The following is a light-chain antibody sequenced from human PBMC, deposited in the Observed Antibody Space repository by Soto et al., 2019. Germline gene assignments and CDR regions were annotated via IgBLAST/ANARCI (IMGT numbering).Light chain of an antibody. V-gene: IGKV3-15*01. Sequence: EIVMTQSPATLSVSPGERATLSCRASQSLNNKLAWYQQKPGQGPRLLISGASTRATGIPARFSGSGSGTEFTLTISSLQSEDFAVYYCQQYNNWPWTFGQGTKADIK. CDR1: QSLNNK. CDR3: QQYNNWPWT. CDR2: GAS. J-gene: IGKJ1*01.